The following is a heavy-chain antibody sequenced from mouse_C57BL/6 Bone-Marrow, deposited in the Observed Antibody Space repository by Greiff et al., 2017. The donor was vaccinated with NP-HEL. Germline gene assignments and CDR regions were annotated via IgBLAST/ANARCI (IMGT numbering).Heavy chain of an antibody. J-gene: IGHJ2*01. CDR3: ARHPYGGNYDY. Sequence: VQLKESGGGLVKPGGSLKLSCAASGFTFSSYTMSWVRQTPEKRLEWVATISGGGGNTYYPDSVKGRFTISRDNAKNTLYLQMSSLRSEDTALYYCARHPYGGNYDYWGQGTTLTVSS. CDR2: ISGGGGNT. CDR1: GFTFSSYT. D-gene: IGHD1-1*02. V-gene: IGHV5-9*01.